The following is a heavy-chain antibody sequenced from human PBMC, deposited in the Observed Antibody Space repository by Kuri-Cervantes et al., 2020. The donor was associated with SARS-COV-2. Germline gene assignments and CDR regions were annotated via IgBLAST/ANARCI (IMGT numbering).Heavy chain of an antibody. D-gene: IGHD2-2*01. CDR1: GGSFSGYY. CDR2: INHSGST. CDR3: ARGREGVVPATILGLGYFLYFSMDV. V-gene: IGHV4-34*01. Sequence: GSLRLSCAVFGGSFSGYYWSWIRQSPGKGLEWIGKINHSGSTNYNPSLSSRVTISVDMSKNQFSLRLSSVTAADTARYYCARGREGVVPATILGLGYFLYFSMDVWGKGTSVTVSS. J-gene: IGHJ6*03.